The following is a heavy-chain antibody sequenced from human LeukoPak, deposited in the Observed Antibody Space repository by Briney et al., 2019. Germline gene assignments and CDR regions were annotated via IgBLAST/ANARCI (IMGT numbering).Heavy chain of an antibody. CDR3: VTVGMTSIWSYLRFDP. D-gene: IGHD1-26*01. V-gene: IGHV3-64D*06. J-gene: IGHJ5*02. CDR1: GFTFSSYA. CDR2: ISSNGGST. Sequence: PGGSLRLSCAASGFTFSSYAMHWARQAPGKGLEYVSAISSNGGSTYYADSVKGRFTISRDNSKNTLYLQMSSLRAEDTAVYYCVTVGMTSIWSYLRFDPRGQGTLVSVSS.